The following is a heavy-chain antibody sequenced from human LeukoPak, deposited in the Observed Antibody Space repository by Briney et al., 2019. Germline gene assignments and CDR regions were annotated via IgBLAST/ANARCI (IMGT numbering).Heavy chain of an antibody. CDR3: AGGRWLVSWNFDY. D-gene: IGHD6-19*01. V-gene: IGHV1-69*13. CDR1: GGTFSSYA. J-gene: IGHJ4*02. Sequence: SVKVSCKASGGTFSSYAISWVRQAPGQGLEWMGGIIPIFGTANYAQKFQGRVTITADESTSTAYMELSSLRSEDTAVYYCAGGRWLVSWNFDYWGQGTLVTVSS. CDR2: IIPIFGTA.